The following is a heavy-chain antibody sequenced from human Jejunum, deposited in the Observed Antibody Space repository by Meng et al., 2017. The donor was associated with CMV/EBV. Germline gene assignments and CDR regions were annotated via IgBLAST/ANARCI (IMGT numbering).Heavy chain of an antibody. CDR2: MNPNSGDT. J-gene: IGHJ6*02. V-gene: IGHV1-8*03. CDR3: ARPYDFWSGQMDV. CDR1: GYPFTSYD. Sequence: SGYPFTSYDINWVRQATGQGLEWMGWMNPNSGDTGYPQKFQGRVTITRNTSISTAYMELSSLRSEDTAVYYCARPYDFWSGQMDVWGQGTTVTVSS. D-gene: IGHD3-3*01.